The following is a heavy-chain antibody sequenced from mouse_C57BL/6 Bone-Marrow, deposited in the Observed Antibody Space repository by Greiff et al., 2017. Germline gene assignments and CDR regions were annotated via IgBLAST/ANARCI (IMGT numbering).Heavy chain of an antibody. V-gene: IGHV14-2*01. D-gene: IGHD1-1*01. J-gene: IGHJ2*01. CDR3: ANSLLITTVVGGY. CDR2: IDPEDGET. Sequence: VQLQQSGAELVKPGASVKLSCTASGFNIKDYYMHWVKQRTEQGLEWIGRIDPEDGETKYAPKFQGKATITADTCSNNAYLQLSSLTSEDTAVYYCANSLLITTVVGGYWGQGTTLTVSS. CDR1: GFNIKDYY.